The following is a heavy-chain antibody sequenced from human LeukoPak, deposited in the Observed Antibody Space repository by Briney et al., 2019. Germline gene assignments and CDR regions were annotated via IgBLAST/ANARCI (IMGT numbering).Heavy chain of an antibody. D-gene: IGHD2-2*01. CDR2: INSNSGGT. V-gene: IGHV1-2*02. CDR1: GYTFTGYY. CDR3: ARNIVVVPAAIYSRYYYYGMDV. Sequence: ASVKVSCKASGYTFTGYYMHWVRQAPGQGLEWMGWINSNSGGTNYAQKFQGRVTMTRDTSISTAYMEPSRLRSDDTAVYYCARNIVVVPAAIYSRYYYYGMDVWGQGTTVTVSS. J-gene: IGHJ6*02.